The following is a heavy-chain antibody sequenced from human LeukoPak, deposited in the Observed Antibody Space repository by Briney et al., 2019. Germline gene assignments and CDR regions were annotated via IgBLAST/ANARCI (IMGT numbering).Heavy chain of an antibody. CDR2: ISAYNGNT. D-gene: IGHD5-18*01. CDR3: ARDVDTAMANWFDP. CDR1: GYTFTSYG. Sequence: ASVKVSCKASGYTFTSYGISWVRQAPGQGLEWMGWISAYNGNTNYAQKLQGRVTMTTDTSTSTAYMELRSLRSDDTAVYYCARDVDTAMANWFDPWGQGTLVTVSS. J-gene: IGHJ5*02. V-gene: IGHV1-18*01.